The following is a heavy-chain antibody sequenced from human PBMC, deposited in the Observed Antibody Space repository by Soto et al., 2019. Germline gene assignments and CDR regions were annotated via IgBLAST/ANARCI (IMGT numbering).Heavy chain of an antibody. CDR1: GYTFTSYD. CDR2: MNPNSGNT. J-gene: IGHJ6*02. Sequence: VASVKVSCKASGYTFTSYDINWVRQATGQGLEWMGWMNPNSGNTGYAQKLQGRVTMTRNTSISTAYMELSSLRSEDTAVYYCARGPYSSSWYPYYYYGMDVWGQGTTVTVSS. V-gene: IGHV1-8*01. D-gene: IGHD6-13*01. CDR3: ARGPYSSSWYPYYYYGMDV.